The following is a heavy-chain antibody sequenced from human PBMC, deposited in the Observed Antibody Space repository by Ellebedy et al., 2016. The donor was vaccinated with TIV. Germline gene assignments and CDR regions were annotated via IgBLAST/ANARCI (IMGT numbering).Heavy chain of an antibody. CDR1: GFTFSSYS. Sequence: GESLKISCAASGFTFSSYSMNWVRQAPGKGLEWVAVISSHGMTTYYADSVKGRFTISRDNSNNSLYLQMNSLRAEDTAVYFCTKEGAVAGAPAYLAYDYWGQGTLVTVSS. CDR3: TKEGAVAGAPAYLAYDY. CDR2: ISSHGMTT. D-gene: IGHD6-19*01. V-gene: IGHV3-30*13. J-gene: IGHJ4*02.